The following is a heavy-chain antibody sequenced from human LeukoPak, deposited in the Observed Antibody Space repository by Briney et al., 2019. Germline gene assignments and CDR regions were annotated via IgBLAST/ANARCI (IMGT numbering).Heavy chain of an antibody. V-gene: IGHV3-23*01. Sequence: PGGSLRLSCAVSGFTFSSYAMSWVRQAPGKGLEWVSAISGSGGSTYYADSVKGRFTISRDNAKNSLYLQMNSLRDEDTAVYYCARDNSGRGPVYYYYYGMDVWGQGTTVTVSS. CDR3: ARDNSGRGPVYYYYYGMDV. CDR2: ISGSGGST. J-gene: IGHJ6*02. CDR1: GFTFSSYA. D-gene: IGHD1-26*01.